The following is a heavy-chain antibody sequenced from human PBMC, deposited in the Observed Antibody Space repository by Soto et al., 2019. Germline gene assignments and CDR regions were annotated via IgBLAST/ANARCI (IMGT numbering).Heavy chain of an antibody. J-gene: IGHJ6*02. V-gene: IGHV3-30*18. D-gene: IGHD4-17*01. CDR2: ISYDGSNK. CDR3: AKDFSANFGVIFDRYYNYYGMDV. Sequence: GGSLRLSCAASGFTFNSYAMHWVRQAPGKGLDWVAVISYDGSNKYYADSVKGRFTISRDNSKNTLNLHMNSLRAEDTAVYYCAKDFSANFGVIFDRYYNYYGMDVWGQRTAVTVSS. CDR1: GFTFNSYA.